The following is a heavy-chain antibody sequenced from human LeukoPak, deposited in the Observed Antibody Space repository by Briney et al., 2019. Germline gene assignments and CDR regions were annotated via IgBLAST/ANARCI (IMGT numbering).Heavy chain of an antibody. CDR1: GGSISSGSYC. D-gene: IGHD3-16*01. Sequence: SQTLSLTCNVSGGSISSGSYCWSWVRQPAGKGLEWIGHIYVSGNTNYNPSLKSRVTISVDTSKNQFSLKLSSVTAADTAVFYCARLRTGGQYYFDYWGQGTLVTVSS. V-gene: IGHV4-61*09. CDR3: ARLRTGGQYYFDY. CDR2: IYVSGNT. J-gene: IGHJ4*02.